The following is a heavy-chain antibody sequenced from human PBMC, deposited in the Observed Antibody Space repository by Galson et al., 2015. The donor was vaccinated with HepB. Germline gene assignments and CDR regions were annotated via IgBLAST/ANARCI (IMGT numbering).Heavy chain of an antibody. CDR3: AKDSHLWQSSAGPDY. V-gene: IGHV3-30*18. CDR1: GFTFSSYG. D-gene: IGHD6-19*01. J-gene: IGHJ4*02. CDR2: ISYDGSNK. Sequence: SLRLSCAASGFTFSSYGMHWVRQAPGKGLEWVAVISYDGSNKYYADSVKGRFTISRDNSKNTLYLQMNSLRAEDTAVYYCAKDSHLWQSSAGPDYWGQGTLVTVSS.